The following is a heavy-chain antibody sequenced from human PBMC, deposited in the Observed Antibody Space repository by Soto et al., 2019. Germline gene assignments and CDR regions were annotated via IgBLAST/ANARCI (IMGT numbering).Heavy chain of an antibody. Sequence: PSETLSLTCTVSGGSISSYYWSWIRQPPGKGLEWIGYIYYSGSTNYNPSLKGRVTISVDTSKNQFSLKLSSVTAADTAVYYCARERVTMVRGVSHNWFDPWGQGTLVTVSS. V-gene: IGHV4-59*01. CDR2: IYYSGST. J-gene: IGHJ5*02. CDR3: ARERVTMVRGVSHNWFDP. D-gene: IGHD3-10*01. CDR1: GGSISSYY.